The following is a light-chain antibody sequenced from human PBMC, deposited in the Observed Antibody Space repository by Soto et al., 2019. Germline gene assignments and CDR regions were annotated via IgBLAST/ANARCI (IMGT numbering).Light chain of an antibody. CDR1: SSNIGAGYD. Sequence: QSVLTQPPSVSGAPGQRVTISCTGSSSNIGAGYDVQWYQQLPGTAPKLLMYGNSNRPSGVPDRFSGSKSGTSASLAITGLQAEDEADYYCQSYDSSLTALYVFEIGTKVTVL. CDR2: GNS. V-gene: IGLV1-40*01. CDR3: QSYDSSLTALYV. J-gene: IGLJ1*01.